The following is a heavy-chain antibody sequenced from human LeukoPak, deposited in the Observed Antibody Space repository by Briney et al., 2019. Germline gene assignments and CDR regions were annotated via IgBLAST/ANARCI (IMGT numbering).Heavy chain of an antibody. CDR1: GFTFTSYS. D-gene: IGHD1-1*01. CDR3: AKDRNDWKQGIDS. Sequence: GGSLRLSCAASGFTFTSYSMNWVRQAPGKGLEWVSTISGGGGSTYYADSVKGRFTISRDNSKNTLYLQVNSLRAEDTAVYYCAKDRNDWKQGIDSWGQGTLVTVST. CDR2: ISGGGGST. V-gene: IGHV3-23*01. J-gene: IGHJ4*02.